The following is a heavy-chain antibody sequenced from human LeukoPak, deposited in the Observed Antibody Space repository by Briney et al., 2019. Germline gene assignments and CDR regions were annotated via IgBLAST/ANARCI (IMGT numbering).Heavy chain of an antibody. Sequence: AGGSLRLSCAASGFTFSNYAMSWVRQAPGKGLQWVSAVSGGGGSTSYADSVKGRFTISRDNPKNTVYLQLNSLRAEDTAVYYCAKSGTACSGGSCYSHYFDFWGQGTLVTVSS. CDR2: VSGGGGST. V-gene: IGHV3-23*01. CDR3: AKSGTACSGGSCYSHYFDF. J-gene: IGHJ4*02. CDR1: GFTFSNYA. D-gene: IGHD2-15*01.